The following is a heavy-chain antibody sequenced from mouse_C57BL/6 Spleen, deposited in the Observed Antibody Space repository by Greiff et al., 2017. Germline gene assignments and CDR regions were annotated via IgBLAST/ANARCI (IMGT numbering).Heavy chain of an antibody. V-gene: IGHV1-26*01. Sequence: VQLQQSGPELVKPGASVKISCKASGYTFTDYYMNWVKQSHGKSLEWIGDINPNNGGTSYSQKLKSKATLTVDKSSSTAYMELRSLTSEDSAVYYCARGDPFAYWGQGTLVTVSA. CDR3: ARGDPFAY. J-gene: IGHJ3*01. D-gene: IGHD3-3*01. CDR1: GYTFTDYY. CDR2: INPNNGGT.